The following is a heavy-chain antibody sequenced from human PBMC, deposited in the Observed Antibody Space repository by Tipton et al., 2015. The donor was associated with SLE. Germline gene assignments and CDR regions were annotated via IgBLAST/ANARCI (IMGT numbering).Heavy chain of an antibody. CDR3: ARDIEATQLDRRRVLAFGF. D-gene: IGHD6-6*01. V-gene: IGHV4-59*01. CDR2: VYYSGST. CDR1: GGSIRNYF. J-gene: IGHJ3*01. Sequence: TLSLTCTVSGGSIRNYFWHWIRQSPGKGLEWIGYVYYSGSTNYNPSFKSRVTISVDTSKNQFSLRLSPVTAADTAIYYCARDIEATQLDRRRVLAFGFWGQGTMITVSS.